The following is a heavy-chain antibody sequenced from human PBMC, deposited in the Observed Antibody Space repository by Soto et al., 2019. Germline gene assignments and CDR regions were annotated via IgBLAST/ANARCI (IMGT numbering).Heavy chain of an antibody. CDR3: AKTRVADSGYYFDH. V-gene: IGHV3-11*05. D-gene: IGHD3-10*01. CDR1: GFSSGDSY. CDR2: ISGGSSYT. Sequence: QVQLVESGGGLVKPGGSLRLSCAASGFSSGDSYMSWIRQSAGKGLEWLSYISGGSSYTKYAESVKGRFTISRDNARRSLFLQVNGLRADDTAIYYCAKTRVADSGYYFDHWGQGTMVTVSS. J-gene: IGHJ4*02.